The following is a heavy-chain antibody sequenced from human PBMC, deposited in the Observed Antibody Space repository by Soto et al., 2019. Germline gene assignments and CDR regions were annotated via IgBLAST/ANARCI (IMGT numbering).Heavy chain of an antibody. CDR3: ARVIFGVVIISGWFDP. CDR1: GYTFTSYG. D-gene: IGHD3-3*02. Sequence: ASVKVSCKASGYTFTSYGISWVRQAPGQGLEWMGWISAYNGNTNYAQKLQGRVTMTTDTSTSTAYMELRSLRSDDTAVYYCARVIFGVVIISGWFDPWGQGTLVTVSS. V-gene: IGHV1-18*01. CDR2: ISAYNGNT. J-gene: IGHJ5*02.